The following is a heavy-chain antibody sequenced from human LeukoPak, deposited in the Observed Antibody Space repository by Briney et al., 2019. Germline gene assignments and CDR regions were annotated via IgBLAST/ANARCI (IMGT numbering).Heavy chain of an antibody. D-gene: IGHD4-23*01. J-gene: IGHJ1*01. CDR1: GFTFSAYT. CDR3: YGANAEH. Sequence: GGSLRLSCAASGFTFSAYTMNWVRQAPGMGLEWVSSISSSTSGRTIYYADSVKGRFTISRDNAKNSLYLQMNSLRDEDTAVYYCYGANAEHWGQGTLVTVSS. V-gene: IGHV3-48*02. CDR2: ISSSTSGRTI.